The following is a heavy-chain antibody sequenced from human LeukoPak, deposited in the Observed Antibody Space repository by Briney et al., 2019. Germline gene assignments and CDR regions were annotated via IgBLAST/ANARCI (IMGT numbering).Heavy chain of an antibody. Sequence: GGSLRLSCAVSAFPFSTYSGAWVRQAPGKGLEWLSYINGNSRYIKYADSVKGRFTISRDNAKNSLYLQMNSLRVDDTAVYYCATPRPEGGACDYWGQGTLVTGSS. V-gene: IGHV3-21*05. D-gene: IGHD2-2*01. J-gene: IGHJ4*02. CDR2: INGNSRYI. CDR3: ATPRPEGGACDY. CDR1: AFPFSTYS.